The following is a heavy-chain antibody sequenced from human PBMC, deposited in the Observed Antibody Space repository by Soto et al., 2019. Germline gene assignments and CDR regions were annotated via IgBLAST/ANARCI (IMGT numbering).Heavy chain of an antibody. J-gene: IGHJ4*02. D-gene: IGHD4-17*01. CDR1: GGSISSYY. CDR3: ARAAWDNEYGDPYPFDY. CDR2: IYYSGST. V-gene: IGHV4-59*08. Sequence: TLSLTCTVSGGSISSYYWSWIRQPPGKGLEWIGYIYYSGSTNYNSSLKSRVTISVDTSKNQFSLKLSSVTAADTAVYYCARAAWDNEYGDPYPFDYWGQGTQVTVSS.